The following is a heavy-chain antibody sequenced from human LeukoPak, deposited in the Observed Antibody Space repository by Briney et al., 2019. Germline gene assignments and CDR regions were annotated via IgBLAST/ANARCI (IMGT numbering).Heavy chain of an antibody. J-gene: IGHJ4*02. CDR1: GGTFSSYA. D-gene: IGHD4-17*01. CDR2: IIPIFGTA. V-gene: IGHV1-69*13. CDR3: ARDRVSYGDYFGY. Sequence: ASVKVSCTASGGTFSSYAISWVRQAPGQGLEWMGGIIPIFGTANYAQKFQGRVTITADESTSTAYMELSSLRSEDTAVYYCARDRVSYGDYFGYWGQGTLVTVSS.